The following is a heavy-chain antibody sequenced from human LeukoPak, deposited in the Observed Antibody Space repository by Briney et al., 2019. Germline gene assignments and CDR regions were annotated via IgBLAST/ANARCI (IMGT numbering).Heavy chain of an antibody. CDR1: GGTFSSYA. CDR3: ATPNIVVVPAAPTHAFDI. D-gene: IGHD2-2*01. J-gene: IGHJ3*02. CDR2: IIPILGIA. V-gene: IGHV1-69*04. Sequence: ASVKVSCKASGGTFSSYAISWVRQAPGQGLEWMGRIIPILGIANYAQKFQGRVTITADKSTSTAYMELSSLRSEDTAVYYCATPNIVVVPAAPTHAFDIWGQGTMVTVSS.